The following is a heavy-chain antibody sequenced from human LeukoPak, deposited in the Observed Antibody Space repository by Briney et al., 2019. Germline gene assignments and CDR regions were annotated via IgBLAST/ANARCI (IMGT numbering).Heavy chain of an antibody. CDR3: AREIWFGEGGWFDP. V-gene: IGHV3-7*01. CDR1: GFTFSSYW. CDR2: IKQDGSEK. J-gene: IGHJ5*02. D-gene: IGHD3-10*01. Sequence: GGSLRLSCAASGFTFSSYWMSWVRQAPGKGLEWVANIKQDGSEKYYVDSVKGRFTISRDNAKNSLYLQMNSLRAEDTAVYYCAREIWFGEGGWFDPWGQGTLVTVSS.